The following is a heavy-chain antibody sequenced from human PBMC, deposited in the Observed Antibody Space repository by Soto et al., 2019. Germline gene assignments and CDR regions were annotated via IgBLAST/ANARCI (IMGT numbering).Heavy chain of an antibody. Sequence: SSETLSLTCTVSGGSISSYYWSWIRQPPGKGLEWIGYIYYSGSTNYNPSLKSRVTMTRDTSISTAYMELTLLRSDDTAIYYCARGGGTILAPLPWGEGTLVTVSS. CDR1: GGSISSYY. D-gene: IGHD3-3*01. CDR3: ARGGGTILAPLP. V-gene: IGHV4-59*03. J-gene: IGHJ5*02. CDR2: IYYSGST.